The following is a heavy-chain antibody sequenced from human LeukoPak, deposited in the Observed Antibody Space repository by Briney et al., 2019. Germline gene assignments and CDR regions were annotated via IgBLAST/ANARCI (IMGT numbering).Heavy chain of an antibody. Sequence: GGSLRLSCAASGFTFSNYAMRWVRQAPGKGLEWVAFIRYDGSNKYYADSVKGRFTISRDNSKNTLYLQMNSLRAEDTAVYYCAKGNYYDSSGYLYYFDYWGQGTLVTVSS. V-gene: IGHV3-30*02. CDR1: GFTFSNYA. CDR2: IRYDGSNK. CDR3: AKGNYYDSSGYLYYFDY. D-gene: IGHD3-22*01. J-gene: IGHJ4*02.